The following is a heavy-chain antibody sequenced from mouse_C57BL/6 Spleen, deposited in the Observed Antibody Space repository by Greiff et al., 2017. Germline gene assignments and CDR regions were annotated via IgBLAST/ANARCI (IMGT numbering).Heavy chain of an antibody. V-gene: IGHV3-6*01. CDR1: GYSITSGYY. J-gene: IGHJ1*03. CDR3: AREGLDYGSKAGRYFDV. D-gene: IGHD1-1*01. CDR2: ISYDGSN. Sequence: VQLKESGPGLVKPSQSLSLTCSVTGYSITSGYYWNWIRQFPGNKLEWMGYISYDGSNNYNPSLKNRISITRDTSKNQFFLKLNSVTTEDTATYYCAREGLDYGSKAGRYFDVWGTGTTVTVSS.